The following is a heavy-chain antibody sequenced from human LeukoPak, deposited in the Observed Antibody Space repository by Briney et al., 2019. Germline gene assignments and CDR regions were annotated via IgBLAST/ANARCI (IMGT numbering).Heavy chain of an antibody. CDR3: ATLRSGPFDY. V-gene: IGHV3-23*01. CDR2: IGSGGGNT. J-gene: IGHJ4*02. D-gene: IGHD3-10*01. CDR1: GFTFSTYA. Sequence: PGGSLRLSRAASGFTFSTYAMGWVRQAPGKGLEWVSSIGSGGGNTNYADSVKGRLTISRDSSKNTLYLQMNSLRVEDTAVYYCATLRSGPFDYWGQGTLVTVSS.